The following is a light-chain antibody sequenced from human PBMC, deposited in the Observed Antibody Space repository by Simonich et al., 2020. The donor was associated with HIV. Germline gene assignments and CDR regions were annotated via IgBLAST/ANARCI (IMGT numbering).Light chain of an antibody. Sequence: QSALTQPVSVSGSPGQSITISCTGSSSDVGGYNYVSWHQQHPGKAPKLMIYDVSTRPSGVSNRFSGSKSGNTASLTISGLQAEDEADYYCSSYTSSTTLVVFGGGTKVTVI. CDR1: SSDVGGYNY. V-gene: IGLV2-14*03. CDR2: DVS. CDR3: SSYTSSTTLVV. J-gene: IGLJ3*02.